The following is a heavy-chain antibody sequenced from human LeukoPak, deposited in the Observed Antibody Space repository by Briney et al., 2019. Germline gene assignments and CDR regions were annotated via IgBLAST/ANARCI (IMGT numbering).Heavy chain of an antibody. CDR3: ARDQGYGYGSTYRSTVFDY. Sequence: PGGSLRLSCAASGFTFCNYWMSWVCQAPGKGLERVANIKEDGTEKYYVASVKGRFTISRDNAKNSLYLQMNSLRADDTAVYYCARDQGYGYGSTYRSTVFDYWGQGTLVTVSS. V-gene: IGHV3-7*01. CDR2: IKEDGTEK. J-gene: IGHJ4*02. D-gene: IGHD3-10*01. CDR1: GFTFCNYW.